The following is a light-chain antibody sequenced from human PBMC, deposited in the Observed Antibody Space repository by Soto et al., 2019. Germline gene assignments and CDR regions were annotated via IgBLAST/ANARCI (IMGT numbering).Light chain of an antibody. J-gene: IGLJ3*02. Sequence: QSVLTQPPSVSGAPGQRVTIFCTGSSSNIGAGYDVHWYQQLPGTAPKLLIYGNSNRPSGVPDRFSGSKSGTSASLAITGLQAEDEADYYCQSYDSSLSALFGGGTKLPS. V-gene: IGLV1-40*01. CDR2: GNS. CDR1: SSNIGAGYD. CDR3: QSYDSSLSAL.